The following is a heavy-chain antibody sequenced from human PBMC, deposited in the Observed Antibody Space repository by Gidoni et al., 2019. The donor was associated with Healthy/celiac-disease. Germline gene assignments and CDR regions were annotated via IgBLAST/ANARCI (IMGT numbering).Heavy chain of an antibody. CDR1: GLTFSSYD. CDR2: ISGSGGST. D-gene: IGHD3-9*01. V-gene: IGHV3-23*01. CDR3: AKSRYFDWLFFY. J-gene: IGHJ4*02. Sequence: EVQLLESGGGLVQAGGSLRLSCAASGLTFSSYDMSWVRQAPGKGLEWVSAISGSGGSTDYADSVKGRFTISRDNSKNTVDLQMNSLRAEDTAVYYCAKSRYFDWLFFYWGQGTLVTVSS.